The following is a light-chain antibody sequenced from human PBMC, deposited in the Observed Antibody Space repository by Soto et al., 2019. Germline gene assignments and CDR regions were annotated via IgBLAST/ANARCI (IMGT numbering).Light chain of an antibody. CDR2: NNN. CDR3: AAWDDSVSGPVL. Sequence: QSVLTQPPSASGTPGQRVTISCSGGSSNIGSNSIYWYPQLPGTAPKLLIYNNNRRPSGVTDRFSGSKSGTSASLAISGLRLEDEADYYCAAWDDSVSGPVLFGGGTKLTVL. J-gene: IGLJ2*01. V-gene: IGLV1-47*01. CDR1: SSNIGSNS.